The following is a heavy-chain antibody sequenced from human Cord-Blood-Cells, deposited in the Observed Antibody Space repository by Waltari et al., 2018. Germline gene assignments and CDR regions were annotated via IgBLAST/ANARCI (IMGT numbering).Heavy chain of an antibody. CDR2: IYPGDSDT. J-gene: IGHJ3*02. Sequence: EVQLVQSGAEVKKPGESLKISCKGSGYSFTSYWIGWVRQMPGKGLEWMGIIYPGDSDTRYSPSFQGQVTISADKSISTAYLQWSSLKASDTAMYYCARLSNGDYYYDSSGYAFDIWGQGTMVTVSS. CDR3: ARLSNGDYYYDSSGYAFDI. V-gene: IGHV5-51*01. CDR1: GYSFTSYW. D-gene: IGHD3-22*01.